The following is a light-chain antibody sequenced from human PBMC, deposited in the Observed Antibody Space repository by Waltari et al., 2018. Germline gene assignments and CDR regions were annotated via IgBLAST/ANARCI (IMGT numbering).Light chain of an antibody. V-gene: IGLV1-47*01. Sequence: QSVMTQPPSASGTPGQTVTISCSGGTSNIGRNYGYWYQQLPGTAPKLIVYRNYQRPSGVPDRFSGSKAGASASLAISGLQSEDEGDYYCATWDDSLTNYVFGTGTKVTV. CDR1: TSNIGRNY. J-gene: IGLJ1*01. CDR3: ATWDDSLTNYV. CDR2: RNY.